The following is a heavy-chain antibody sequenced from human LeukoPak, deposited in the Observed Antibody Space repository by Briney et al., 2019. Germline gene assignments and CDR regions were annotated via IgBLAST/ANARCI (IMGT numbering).Heavy chain of an antibody. CDR3: ARDYTGWSLGY. CDR2: ISNSGSTI. D-gene: IGHD6-19*01. V-gene: IGHV3-48*03. CDR1: GFTFSSYE. Sequence: GGSLRLSCAASGFTFSSYEMNWVRQSPGKGLEWVSYISNSGSTIYYADSVKGRFTISRDNAKNSLYLQMNSLRAEDTAVYYCARDYTGWSLGYWGQGTLVTVSS. J-gene: IGHJ4*02.